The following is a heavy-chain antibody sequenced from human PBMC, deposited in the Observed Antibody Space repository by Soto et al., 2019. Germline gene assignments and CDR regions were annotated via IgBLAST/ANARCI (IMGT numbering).Heavy chain of an antibody. CDR2: INHSGST. CDR3: ARVFNCSGGSCYGNYFDY. Sequence: SETLSLTCAVYCGSFSGYYWSWIRQPPGKGLEWIGEINHSGSTNYNPSLKSRVTISVDTSKNQFSLKLSSVTAADTAVYYCARVFNCSGGSCYGNYFDYWGQGTLVTVSS. V-gene: IGHV4-34*01. D-gene: IGHD2-15*01. J-gene: IGHJ4*02. CDR1: CGSFSGYY.